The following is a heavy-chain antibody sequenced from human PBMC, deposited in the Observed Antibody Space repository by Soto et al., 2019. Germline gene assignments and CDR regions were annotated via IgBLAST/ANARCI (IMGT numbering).Heavy chain of an antibody. J-gene: IGHJ6*02. V-gene: IGHV3-23*01. CDR1: GFTFSSYA. CDR3: AKALSRRIPIFAVVNHYYYGMDV. CDR2: ISGSGGST. D-gene: IGHD3-3*01. Sequence: HPGGSLRLSCAASGFTFSSYAMSWVRQAPGKGLEWVSAISGSGGSTYYADSVKGRFTISRDNSKNTLYLQMNSLRAEDTAVYHCAKALSRRIPIFAVVNHYYYGMDVWGQGTTVTV.